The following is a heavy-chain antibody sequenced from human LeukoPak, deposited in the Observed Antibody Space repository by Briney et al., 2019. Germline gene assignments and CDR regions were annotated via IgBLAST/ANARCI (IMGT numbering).Heavy chain of an antibody. V-gene: IGHV1-46*01. D-gene: IGHD6-6*01. CDR3: EREQVVGRRTFDY. CDR2: INPSGGST. Sequence: VASVKVSCKASGYTFTPYSMHWVRQAPGQGLEWMGVINPSGGSTNYAQKFQGRVTVTRDTSTSTVYMDLSSLRSEDTAVYYCEREQVVGRRTFDYWGQGTLVTVSS. CDR1: GYTFTPYS. J-gene: IGHJ4*02.